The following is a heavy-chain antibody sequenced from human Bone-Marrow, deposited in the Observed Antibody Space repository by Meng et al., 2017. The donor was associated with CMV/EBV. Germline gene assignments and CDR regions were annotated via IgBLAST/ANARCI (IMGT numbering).Heavy chain of an antibody. D-gene: IGHD6-13*01. V-gene: IGHV1-18*01. CDR2: ISAYNGNT. CDR3: ARGPVGGTRIAAAGMDY. J-gene: IGHJ4*02. CDR1: GYTFTSYG. Sequence: ASVKVSCKASGYTFTSYGISWVRQAPGQGLEWMGWISAYNGNTNYAQKLQGRVTMTTDTSTSTAYMELRSLRSEDTAVYYCARGPVGGTRIAAAGMDYWGQGTLVTVSS.